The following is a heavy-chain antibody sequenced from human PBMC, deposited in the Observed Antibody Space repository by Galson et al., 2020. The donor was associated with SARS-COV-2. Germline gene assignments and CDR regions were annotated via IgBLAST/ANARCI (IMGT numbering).Heavy chain of an antibody. CDR3: AVTYCCGDCYPDSYYYMDV. V-gene: IGHV5-51*01. J-gene: IGHJ6*03. D-gene: IGHD2-21*01. CDR2: IYPGDSDT. CDR1: GYSFTSYW. Sequence: GESLKISCKGSGYSFTSYWIGWVRQMPGKGLEWMGIIYPGDSDTIYSTSFQGQVTISADKSISTAYLPWSSLKASDTAMYYCAVTYCCGDCYPDSYYYMDVWGKGATVTVSS.